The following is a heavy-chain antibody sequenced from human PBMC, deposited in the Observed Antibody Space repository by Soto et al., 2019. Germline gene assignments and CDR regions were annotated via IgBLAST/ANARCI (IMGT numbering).Heavy chain of an antibody. CDR1: GFTFSSYW. J-gene: IGHJ6*03. CDR2: IKQDGSEK. Sequence: EVQLVESGGGLVQPGGSLRLSCAASGFTFSSYWMSWVRQAPGKGLEWVANIKQDGSEKYYVDSVKGRLTISRDNAKNSLYLQMNSLRAEDTAVYYCARVDYDFWSGYSYYYYMDVWGKGTTVTVSS. D-gene: IGHD3-3*01. V-gene: IGHV3-7*01. CDR3: ARVDYDFWSGYSYYYYMDV.